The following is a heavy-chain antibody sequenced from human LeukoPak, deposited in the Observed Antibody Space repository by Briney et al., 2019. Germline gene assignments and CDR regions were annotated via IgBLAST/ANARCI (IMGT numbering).Heavy chain of an antibody. Sequence: ASVKVSCKASGYTFTSYGISWVRQAPGQGLEWMGWISAYNGNTNYAQKLQGRVTMTTDTSTSTAYMEPRSLRSDDTAVYYCATTRYDSSGYYYPDAFDIWGQGTMVTVSS. J-gene: IGHJ3*02. V-gene: IGHV1-18*01. CDR3: ATTRYDSSGYYYPDAFDI. CDR1: GYTFTSYG. D-gene: IGHD3-22*01. CDR2: ISAYNGNT.